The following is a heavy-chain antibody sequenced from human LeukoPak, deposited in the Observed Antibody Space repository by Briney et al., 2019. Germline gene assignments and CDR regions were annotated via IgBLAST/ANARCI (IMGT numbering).Heavy chain of an antibody. CDR1: GFTFSSYA. CDR2: FSNSAGST. J-gene: IGHJ4*02. D-gene: IGHD3-10*01. Sequence: PGGSLRLSCAASGFTFSSYAMSWVRQAPGKVLEWVSVFSNSAGSTFYADSVKGRFTISRDNSMNTLYLQMNSLRAEDTAVYYCAKRASGSGTSLYYFDYWGQGTLVTVSS. V-gene: IGHV3-23*01. CDR3: AKRASGSGTSLYYFDY.